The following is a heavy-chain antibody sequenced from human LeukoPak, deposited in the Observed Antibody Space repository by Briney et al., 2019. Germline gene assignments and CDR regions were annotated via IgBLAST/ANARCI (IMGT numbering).Heavy chain of an antibody. CDR3: ARPLYCSGGSCPNDY. D-gene: IGHD2-15*01. CDR2: IYPGDSDT. CDR1: GYIFTSYW. V-gene: IGHV5-51*03. Sequence: PGQSLTLSCKGSGYIFTSYWIGWVRQTPGKGLEWMGNIYPGDSDTIYSPSFQGQVTISADKSISTAYLQWSSLKASDTAMYYCARPLYCSGGSCPNDYWGQGTLVSVSS. J-gene: IGHJ4*02.